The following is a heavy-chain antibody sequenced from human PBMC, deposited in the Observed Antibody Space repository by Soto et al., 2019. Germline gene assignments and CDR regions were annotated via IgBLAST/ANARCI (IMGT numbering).Heavy chain of an antibody. J-gene: IGHJ4*02. CDR3: AKDYWDGYNSGFDY. CDR2: ISGSGGST. CDR1: GFPFSSYA. D-gene: IGHD5-12*01. Sequence: GGSLRLSCAASGFPFSSYAMSWVRQAPGKGLEWVSAISGSGGSTYYADSVKGRFTISRDKSKNTLYLQMNSLRAEDTAVYYCAKDYWDGYNSGFDYWGQGAMVTVSS. V-gene: IGHV3-23*01.